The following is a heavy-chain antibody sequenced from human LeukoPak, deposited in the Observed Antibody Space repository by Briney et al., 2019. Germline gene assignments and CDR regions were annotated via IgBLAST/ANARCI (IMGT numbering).Heavy chain of an antibody. J-gene: IGHJ4*02. CDR3: ARGGWTFDN. V-gene: IGHV3-7*01. CDR2: IKQDGSEK. D-gene: IGHD3/OR15-3a*01. CDR1: GFTLSNHW. Sequence: QRGGSLRLSCAASGFTLSNHWMTWVRQAPGKGLEWVARIKQDGSEKHYVDSVKGRFTTSRDNAKNSLYMQMNSLRAEDTAVYSCARGGWTFDNWGQGTLVTVSS.